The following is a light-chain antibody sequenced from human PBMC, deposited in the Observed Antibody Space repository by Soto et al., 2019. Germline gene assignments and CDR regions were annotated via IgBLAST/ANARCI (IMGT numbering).Light chain of an antibody. CDR3: QQYGGSTPKYT. CDR2: DSS. CDR1: QSVSSTS. J-gene: IGKJ2*01. V-gene: IGKV3-20*01. Sequence: EIVLTQSPGTLSLSPGERVALSCRASQSVSSTSIAWYQQKPGQAPRLLIYDSSSRATDIPDRFSGSGSETDFTLTISRLEPEDLAVYYCQQYGGSTPKYTFGQGTKLEIK.